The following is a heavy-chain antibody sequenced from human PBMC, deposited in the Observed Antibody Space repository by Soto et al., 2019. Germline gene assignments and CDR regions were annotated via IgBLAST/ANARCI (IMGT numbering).Heavy chain of an antibody. V-gene: IGHV3-48*03. Sequence: LRLSCAASGFTFSSYEMNWVRQAPGKGLEWVSYISSSGSTIYYADSVKGRFTISRDNAKNSLYLQMNSLRAEDTAVYYCARDLIITMIVVAEGAFNIWGQGTMVTVS. D-gene: IGHD3-22*01. CDR2: ISSSGSTI. CDR1: GFTFSSYE. J-gene: IGHJ3*02. CDR3: ARDLIITMIVVAEGAFNI.